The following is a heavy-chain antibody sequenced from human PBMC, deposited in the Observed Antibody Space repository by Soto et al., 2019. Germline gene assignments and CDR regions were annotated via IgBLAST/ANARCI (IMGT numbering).Heavy chain of an antibody. CDR2: IIPIFGTA. Sequence: VASVKVSCKASGGTFSSYAISWVRQAPGQGLEWMGGIIPIFGTANYAQKFQGRVTITADESTSTAYMELSSLRSEDTAVYYCARRRDGYNSASGMDVWGQGTTVTVSS. J-gene: IGHJ6*02. D-gene: IGHD1-1*01. V-gene: IGHV1-69*13. CDR3: ARRRDGYNSASGMDV. CDR1: GGTFSSYA.